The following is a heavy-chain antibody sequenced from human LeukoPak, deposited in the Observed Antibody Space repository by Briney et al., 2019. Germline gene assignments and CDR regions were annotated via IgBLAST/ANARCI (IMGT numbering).Heavy chain of an antibody. V-gene: IGHV3-23*01. D-gene: IGHD6-19*01. CDR2: ISGSGGDT. CDR3: AKAPRLADAFDI. J-gene: IGHJ3*02. Sequence: GGSLRLSCAASGFTFSSYAMTWVRQAPGKGLEWVSAISGSGGDTYYADSVKGRFTISRDNSKNTLYLQMNSLRAEDTAVYYCAKAPRLADAFDIWGQGTMVTVSS. CDR1: GFTFSSYA.